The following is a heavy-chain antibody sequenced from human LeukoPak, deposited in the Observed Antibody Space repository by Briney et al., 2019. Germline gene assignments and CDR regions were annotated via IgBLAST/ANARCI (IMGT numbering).Heavy chain of an antibody. D-gene: IGHD6-13*01. CDR2: ISGSGGTI. Sequence: GGSLRLSCVASGFTFSSYAMSWVRPAPGKGLEWVSAISGSGGTIYNADSVKGRFTISRDNSKNTLYLQMNSLRAENTAVYYCAKEGYSSTWNAVFDFWGQGTLVTVSS. J-gene: IGHJ4*02. CDR3: AKEGYSSTWNAVFDF. V-gene: IGHV3-23*01. CDR1: GFTFSSYA.